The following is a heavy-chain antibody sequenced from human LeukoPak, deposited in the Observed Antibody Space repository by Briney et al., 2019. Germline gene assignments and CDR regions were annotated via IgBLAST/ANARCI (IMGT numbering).Heavy chain of an antibody. V-gene: IGHV4-39*01. J-gene: IGHJ4*02. CDR2: MFYSGST. D-gene: IGHD4-11*01. CDR1: GGSISSSTYY. Sequence: TSETLSLTCTVSGGSISSSTYYWAWIRQPPGKGLEWIGNMFYSGSTYYNPSLESRVTISVDTSKNQFSLKLSSVTAADTAVYYCARHDYPWDWGQGTLVTVSS. CDR3: ARHDYPWD.